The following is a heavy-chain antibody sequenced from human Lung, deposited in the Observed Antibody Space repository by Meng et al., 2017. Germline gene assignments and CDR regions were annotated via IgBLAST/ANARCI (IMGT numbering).Heavy chain of an antibody. CDR2: ISGYNGNT. D-gene: IGHD2-2*01. V-gene: IGHV1-18*01. Sequence: QVQLLQSGDEVKKPGASVKVPCNASGYTFTSYGISWVRQAPGQGLEWMGWISGYNGNTNYAQKFQGRVTMTTDTSTSTAYMELRSLRSDDTAVYYCARDRYCSTTSCTGWFDPWGQGTLVTVSS. CDR3: ARDRYCSTTSCTGWFDP. CDR1: GYTFTSYG. J-gene: IGHJ5*02.